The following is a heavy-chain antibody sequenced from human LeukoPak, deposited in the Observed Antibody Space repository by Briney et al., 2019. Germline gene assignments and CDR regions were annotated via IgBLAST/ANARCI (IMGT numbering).Heavy chain of an antibody. D-gene: IGHD3-10*01. J-gene: IGHJ3*02. Sequence: GGSLRLSCAASGFTVSSNYMSWVRQAPGKGLEWVSVIYSGGSTYYADSVKGRFTISRDNSKNTLYLQMNSLRAEDTAVYYCARFNLGPGAWGAFDIWAKGQWSPSLQ. CDR3: ARFNLGPGAWGAFDI. CDR2: IYSGGST. V-gene: IGHV3-53*01. CDR1: GFTVSSNY.